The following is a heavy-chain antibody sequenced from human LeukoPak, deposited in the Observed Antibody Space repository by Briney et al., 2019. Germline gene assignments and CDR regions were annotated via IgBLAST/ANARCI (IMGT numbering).Heavy chain of an antibody. J-gene: IGHJ6*02. CDR3: ARTIIIPRYYGFDV. Sequence: SETLSLTCSVSGASITSADDFWSWIRQPPGKGLEWIGYIYHSGTTTYNPSLSGRVTMSVDTSKNLLSLTLTSVTAADTAVYYCARTIIIPRYYGFDVWGQGTTVTVSS. D-gene: IGHD3-3*01. CDR1: GASITSADDF. CDR2: IYHSGTT. V-gene: IGHV4-30-4*01.